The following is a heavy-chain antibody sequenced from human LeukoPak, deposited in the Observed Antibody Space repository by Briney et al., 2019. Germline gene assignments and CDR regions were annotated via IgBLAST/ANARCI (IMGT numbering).Heavy chain of an antibody. Sequence: SETLSLTCTVSGGSISSYYWSWIRQPPGKGLEWIGYIYYSGSTNYNPSLKSRVTISVDTSKNQFSLKLSSVTAADTAVYYCASLAAAGTRDSFDYWGQGTLVTVSS. CDR1: GGSISSYY. V-gene: IGHV4-59*01. CDR2: IYYSGST. D-gene: IGHD6-13*01. J-gene: IGHJ4*02. CDR3: ASLAAAGTRDSFDY.